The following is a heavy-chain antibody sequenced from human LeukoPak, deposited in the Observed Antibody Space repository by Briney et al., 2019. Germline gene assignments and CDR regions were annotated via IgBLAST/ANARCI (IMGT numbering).Heavy chain of an antibody. CDR3: ARQPYSSAWYPYFDH. CDR2: IYYIGST. Sequence: SESLSLTCTVTGDSITSNNYYWGWIRQPPGKGLEWIGTIYYIGSTYYNPSLKSRVTISVDMSNNQFSLRLDSVTAADTAIYYCARQPYSSAWYPYFDHWGQGTLVTVSS. V-gene: IGHV4-39*07. D-gene: IGHD6-19*01. CDR1: GDSITSNNYY. J-gene: IGHJ4*02.